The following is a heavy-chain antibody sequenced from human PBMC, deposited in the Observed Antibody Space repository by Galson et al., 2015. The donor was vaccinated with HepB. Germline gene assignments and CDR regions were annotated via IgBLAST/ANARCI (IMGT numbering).Heavy chain of an antibody. CDR2: IIPILGIA. V-gene: IGHV1-69*02. D-gene: IGHD2-2*01. CDR1: GGTFSSYT. J-gene: IGHJ6*02. Sequence: SVKVSCKASGGTFSSYTISWVRQAPGQGLEWMGRIIPILGIANYAQKFQGRVTITADKSTSTAYMELSSLRSEDTAVYYCARVSPPVPAATYYYYGMDVWGQGTTVTVSS. CDR3: ARVSPPVPAATYYYYGMDV.